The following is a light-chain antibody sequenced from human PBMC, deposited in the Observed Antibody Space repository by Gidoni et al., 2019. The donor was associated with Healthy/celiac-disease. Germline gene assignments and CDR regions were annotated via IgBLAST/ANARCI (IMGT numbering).Light chain of an antibody. Sequence: QSVLTQPPSASGTPGPRVTISCSGSSSNIGSNTVNWYQQLPGTAPKLLIYSNNQRPSGVTDLFSGSKSDTSASLAISGLQSEDEADYYCAAWDDSLNGPVFGGGTKLTVL. CDR3: AAWDDSLNGPV. CDR1: SSNIGSNT. CDR2: SNN. V-gene: IGLV1-44*01. J-gene: IGLJ3*02.